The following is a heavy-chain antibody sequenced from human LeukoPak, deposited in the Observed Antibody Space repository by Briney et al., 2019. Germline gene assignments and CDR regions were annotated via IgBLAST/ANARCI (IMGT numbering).Heavy chain of an antibody. CDR3: ARASGAAGILDY. D-gene: IGHD6-13*01. Sequence: IWYIYYSGSTNYNPSLKSRVTISVDTSKNQFSLKLSSVTAADTAVYYCARASGAAGILDYWGQGTLVTVSS. V-gene: IGHV4-59*01. J-gene: IGHJ4*02. CDR2: IYYSGST.